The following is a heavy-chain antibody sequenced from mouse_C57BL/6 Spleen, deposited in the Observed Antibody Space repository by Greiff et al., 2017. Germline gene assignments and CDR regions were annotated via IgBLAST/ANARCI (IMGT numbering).Heavy chain of an antibody. D-gene: IGHD6-5*01. CDR3: AKGAYDYWYFDV. J-gene: IGHJ1*03. CDR2: IDPEDGET. CDR1: GFNIKDYY. Sequence: VQLKQSGAELVKPGASVKLSCTASGFNIKDYYMHWVKQRTEQGLEWIGRIDPEDGETKYAPKFQGKATITADTSSNTAYLQLSSLTSENTAVYYCAKGAYDYWYFDVWGTGTTVTVSS. V-gene: IGHV14-2*01.